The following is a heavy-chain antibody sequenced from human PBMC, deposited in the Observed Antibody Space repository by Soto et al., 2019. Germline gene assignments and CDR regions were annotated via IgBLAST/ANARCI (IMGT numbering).Heavy chain of an antibody. D-gene: IGHD5-12*01. CDR2: IKSKTDGGTT. J-gene: IGHJ4*02. Sequence: GGSLRLSCAASGFTFSNAWMNWVRQAPGKGLEWVGRIKSKTDGGTTDYAAPVKGRFTISRDDSKNTLYLQMNSLKTEDTAVYYCTALIVATITPHIDYWGQGTLVTVSS. CDR1: GFTFSNAW. CDR3: TALIVATITPHIDY. V-gene: IGHV3-15*07.